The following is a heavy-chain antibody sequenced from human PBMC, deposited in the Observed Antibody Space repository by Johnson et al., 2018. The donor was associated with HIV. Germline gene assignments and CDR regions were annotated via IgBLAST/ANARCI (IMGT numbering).Heavy chain of an antibody. J-gene: IGHJ3*02. CDR1: GFTFDDYA. Sequence: VQVVESGGGLVKPGGSLRLSCAASGFTFDDYAMHWVRQAPGKGLEWVSLISWDGVYKHYAESVKGRFTISRDNAKNSLYLQMNSLRAEDTAVYYCARDHSRGYGSPNDAFDIWGQGTMVTVSS. V-gene: IGHV3-43D*04. CDR2: ISWDGVYK. CDR3: ARDHSRGYGSPNDAFDI. D-gene: IGHD2-15*01.